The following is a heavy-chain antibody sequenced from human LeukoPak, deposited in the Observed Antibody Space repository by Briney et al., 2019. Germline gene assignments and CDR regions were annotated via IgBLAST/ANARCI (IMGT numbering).Heavy chain of an antibody. D-gene: IGHD5-18*01. Sequence: PGGSLRLSCAASGFTFGDYGMSWVRQAPGKGLEWVSGINWNGDNTDYADSVKGRFTISRDNAENSLYLQMNSLRAEDTAVYYCATDRGYSTFDIWGQGTMVTVSS. CDR2: INWNGDNT. J-gene: IGHJ3*02. V-gene: IGHV3-20*04. CDR1: GFTFGDYG. CDR3: ATDRGYSTFDI.